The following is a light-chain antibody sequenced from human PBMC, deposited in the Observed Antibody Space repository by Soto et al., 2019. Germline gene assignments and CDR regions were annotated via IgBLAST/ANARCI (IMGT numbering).Light chain of an antibody. CDR3: QQYNDYPWT. V-gene: IGKV1-5*03. CDR1: QSISSW. Sequence: IQITQSPSTLSASVGDRVTITCRASQSISSWLAWYQQKPGKAPKLLIYKASSLESGVPSRFSGSGSGTEFTLTISSLQPDDFATYYCQQYNDYPWTFGQGTKVDIK. J-gene: IGKJ1*01. CDR2: KAS.